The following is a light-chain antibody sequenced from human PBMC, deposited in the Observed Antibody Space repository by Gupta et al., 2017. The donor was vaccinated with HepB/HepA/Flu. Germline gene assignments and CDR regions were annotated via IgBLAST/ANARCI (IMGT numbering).Light chain of an antibody. CDR3: QQDNSYYT. CDR1: QSISSW. J-gene: IGKJ2*01. Sequence: DIQMTQSPSTLSASVGDRVTITCRASQSISSWLAWYQQKPGKAPKLLIYKASRGESGVPSRFSGSGSWTEFTLTSSSLQTDDFATYYCQQDNSYYTFGQGTKLEIK. V-gene: IGKV1-5*03. CDR2: KAS.